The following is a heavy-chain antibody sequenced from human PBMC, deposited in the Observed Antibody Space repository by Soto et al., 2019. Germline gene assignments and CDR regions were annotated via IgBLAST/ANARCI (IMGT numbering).Heavy chain of an antibody. CDR1: GYTFTSYG. J-gene: IGHJ4*02. V-gene: IGHV1-18*01. CDR3: ARGYCSGGSCYSLIDY. Sequence: ASVKVSCKASGYTFTSYGISWVRQAPGQGLEWMGWISAYNGNTNYAQKLQGRVTMTTDTSTSTAYMELRSLRSDDTAVYYCARGYCSGGSCYSLIDYWGQGTLVTVSS. CDR2: ISAYNGNT. D-gene: IGHD2-15*01.